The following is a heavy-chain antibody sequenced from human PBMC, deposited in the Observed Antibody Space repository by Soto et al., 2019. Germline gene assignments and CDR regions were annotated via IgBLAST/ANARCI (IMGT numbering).Heavy chain of an antibody. D-gene: IGHD6-13*01. Sequence: SETLSLTCTVSGGSISSYYWSWIRQPPGKGLEWIGYIYYSGSTNYNPSLKSRVTISVDTSKNQFSLKLSSVTAADTAVYYCARQQYSSSWSNWFDPWGQGTLVTVSS. J-gene: IGHJ5*02. CDR2: IYYSGST. CDR3: ARQQYSSSWSNWFDP. CDR1: GGSISSYY. V-gene: IGHV4-59*08.